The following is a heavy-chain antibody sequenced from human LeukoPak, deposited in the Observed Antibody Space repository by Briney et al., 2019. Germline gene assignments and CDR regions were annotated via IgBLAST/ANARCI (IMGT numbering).Heavy chain of an antibody. V-gene: IGHV3-74*01. CDR1: GFTFSTYT. CDR3: ARGPSGYHNT. Sequence: GGSLRLSCAASGFTFSTYTIHWVRQVPRKGLMWVSRINNDGRSTTYADSVKGRFTISRDNAKDTLYLQMNSLRAEDTAVYYCARGPSGYHNTGGQGTLVTVSS. D-gene: IGHD5-12*01. CDR2: INNDGRST. J-gene: IGHJ4*02.